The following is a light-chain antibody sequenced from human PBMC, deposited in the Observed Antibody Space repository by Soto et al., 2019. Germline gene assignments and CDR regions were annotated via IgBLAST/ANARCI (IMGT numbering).Light chain of an antibody. V-gene: IGKV3-11*01. CDR3: QQVYSYPLT. CDR2: DAS. J-gene: IGKJ5*01. CDR1: QSVTKY. Sequence: EIVLPQSPATLSLSPGESATLSCRASQSVTKYLVWYQQKPGQAPRLLISDASYRATGIPARFSGSGSGTDFTLTISSLQPEDFATYYCQQVYSYPLTFGQGTRLEIK.